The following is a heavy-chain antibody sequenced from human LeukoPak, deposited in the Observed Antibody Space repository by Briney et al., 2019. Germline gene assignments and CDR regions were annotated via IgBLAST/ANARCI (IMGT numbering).Heavy chain of an antibody. CDR2: INHSGST. Sequence: PSETLSLTFAVYGGSFSGYYWSWIRQPPGKGLEWVGEINHSGSTNYNPSLKSRVIISVDTSKNQFSLKLSSVTAEATAVYYCARVPAASHNWFDPWGQGTLVTVS. J-gene: IGHJ5*02. V-gene: IGHV4-34*01. CDR3: ARVPAASHNWFDP. CDR1: GGSFSGYY. D-gene: IGHD2-2*01.